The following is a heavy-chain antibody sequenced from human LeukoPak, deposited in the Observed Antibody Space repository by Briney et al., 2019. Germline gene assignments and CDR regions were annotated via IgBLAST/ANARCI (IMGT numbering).Heavy chain of an antibody. D-gene: IGHD2-21*02. V-gene: IGHV1-18*04. J-gene: IGHJ4*02. Sequence: ASVKVSCKASDYTFTSHGISWVRQAPGQGLEGMGWISAYNGNTNYAQKFQGRVTMTTDTSTSTAYMELRSLRSDDTAVYYCARDAVVVTDIPFDYWGQGTLVTVSS. CDR1: DYTFTSHG. CDR3: ARDAVVVTDIPFDY. CDR2: ISAYNGNT.